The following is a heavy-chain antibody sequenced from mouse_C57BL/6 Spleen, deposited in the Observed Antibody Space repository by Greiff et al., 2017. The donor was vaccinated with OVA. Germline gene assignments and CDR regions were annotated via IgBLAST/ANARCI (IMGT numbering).Heavy chain of an antibody. J-gene: IGHJ1*03. CDR1: GYTFTSYW. Sequence: QVQLQQPGAELVKPGASVKMSCKASGYTFTSYWITWVKQRPGQGLEWIGDIYPGSGSTNYNEKFKRKATLTVDTSSSTAYMQLSSLTSEDSAVYYCARLGYGSSRYWYFDVWGTGTTVTVSS. D-gene: IGHD1-1*01. CDR3: ARLGYGSSRYWYFDV. CDR2: IYPGSGST. V-gene: IGHV1-55*01.